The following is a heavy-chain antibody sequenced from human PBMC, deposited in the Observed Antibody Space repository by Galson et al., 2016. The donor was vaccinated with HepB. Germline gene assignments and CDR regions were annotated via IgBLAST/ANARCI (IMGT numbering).Heavy chain of an antibody. CDR1: GYSFTSYY. J-gene: IGHJ4*02. CDR2: INCSGGST. Sequence: SVKVSCKASGYSFTSYYMHWVRQAPGQGLEWMGIINCSGGSTSYAQKFQGRVTMTRDTSTSTVYMELSSLRSEDTAVYYCTRDPPSSGAHGDYVDYWGQGTLVTVSS. V-gene: IGHV1-46*01. CDR3: TRDPPSSGAHGDYVDY. D-gene: IGHD2-15*01.